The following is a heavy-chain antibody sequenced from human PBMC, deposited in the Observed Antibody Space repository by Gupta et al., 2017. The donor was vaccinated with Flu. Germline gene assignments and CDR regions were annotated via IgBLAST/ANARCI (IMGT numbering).Heavy chain of an antibody. CDR1: GFTFSTYG. CDR2: IWYEGNNI. J-gene: IGHJ4*02. D-gene: IGHD3-10*01. Sequence: QVELVESGLGVVQPGRSLTLSCAASGFTFSTYGMHWVRQAPGKGLEWVAVIWYEGNNIFYADSIMGRFTVSRDNSKNMLYLQMNTLTAEDTAVYYCAREDYYGSGSFDYWGQGTLVTVSS. CDR3: AREDYYGSGSFDY. V-gene: IGHV3-33*01.